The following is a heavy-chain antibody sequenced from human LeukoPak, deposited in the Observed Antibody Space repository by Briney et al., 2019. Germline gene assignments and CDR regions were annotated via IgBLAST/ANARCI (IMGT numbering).Heavy chain of an antibody. D-gene: IGHD3-3*01. J-gene: IGHJ4*02. CDR3: ARERYDFWSGYSYYFDY. CDR1: GFTVSSNY. Sequence: GGSLRLSCAASGFTVSSNYMSWVRQAPGKGLERVSVIYSGGSTYYADSVKGRFTISRDNSKNALYLQMNSLRAEDTAVYYCARERYDFWSGYSYYFDYWGQGTLVTVSS. V-gene: IGHV3-53*01. CDR2: IYSGGST.